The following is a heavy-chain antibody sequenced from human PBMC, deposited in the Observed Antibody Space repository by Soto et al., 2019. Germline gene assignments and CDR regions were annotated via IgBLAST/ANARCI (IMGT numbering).Heavy chain of an antibody. CDR1: GDSVSSNSAA. Sequence: SQTLSLPCAISGDSVSSNSAAWNWIRQSPSRGLEWLGRTYYRSKWYNDYAVSVKSRITINPDTSKNQFSLQLNSVTPEDTAVYYCARKIAVAGNYYYYYGMDVWGQGTTVTVSS. CDR3: ARKIAVAGNYYYYYGMDV. J-gene: IGHJ6*02. CDR2: TYYRSKWYN. V-gene: IGHV6-1*01. D-gene: IGHD6-19*01.